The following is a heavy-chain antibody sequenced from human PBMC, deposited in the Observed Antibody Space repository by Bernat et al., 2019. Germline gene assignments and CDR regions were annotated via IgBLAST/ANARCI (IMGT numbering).Heavy chain of an antibody. J-gene: IGHJ4*02. D-gene: IGHD1-1*01. Sequence: QVQLVESGGGVVQPGGSLRLSCAASGFIFSSYGMHWVRQAPGKGLEWVAFIRYDGSNKYYADSVKGRFTISRDNSKNTLYLQMNSLRAEDTAVYYCAKDAEPNYYYDYWGQGTLVTVSS. V-gene: IGHV3-30*02. CDR3: AKDAEPNYYYDY. CDR1: GFIFSSYG. CDR2: IRYDGSNK.